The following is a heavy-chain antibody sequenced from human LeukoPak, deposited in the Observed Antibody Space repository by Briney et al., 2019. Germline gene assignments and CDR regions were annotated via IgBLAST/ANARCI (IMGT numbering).Heavy chain of an antibody. D-gene: IGHD3-22*01. CDR1: GFTFSSYA. CDR3: ARDYPPFDSSGYYRLYYYGMDV. V-gene: IGHV3-30*04. J-gene: IGHJ6*02. CDR2: ISYDGSNK. Sequence: GGSLRLSCAASGFTFSSYAMHWVRQAPGKGLEWVAVISYDGSNKYYADSVKGRFTISRDNSKNTLYLQMNSLRAEDTAVYYCARDYPPFDSSGYYRLYYYGMDVWGQGTTVTVSS.